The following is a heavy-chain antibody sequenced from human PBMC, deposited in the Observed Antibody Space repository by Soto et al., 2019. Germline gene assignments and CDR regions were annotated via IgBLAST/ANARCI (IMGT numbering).Heavy chain of an antibody. CDR2: IYYSGRT. V-gene: IGHV4-31*03. CDR1: GGSISSGGYY. J-gene: IGHJ6*02. Sequence: QVQLQESGPGLVKPSQTLSLTCTVSGGSISSGGYYWSWIRQHPGKGLEWIGYIYYSGRTYYNPSLKRRVTISVDTSKNQFSLKLSSVTAADTAVYYCARGGRRSPGMDVWAQGTTVTVSS. CDR3: ARGGRRSPGMDV.